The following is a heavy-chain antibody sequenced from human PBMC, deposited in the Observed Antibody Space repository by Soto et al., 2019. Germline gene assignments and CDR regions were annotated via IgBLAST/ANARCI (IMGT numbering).Heavy chain of an antibody. D-gene: IGHD6-13*01. V-gene: IGHV1-18*01. Sequence: VASVKVSCKASGYTFTSYGISWVRQAPGQGLEWMGWISAYNGNTNYAQKLQGRVTMTTDTSTSTAYMELRSLRSDDTAVYYCAGGAIYSSSWYQNYYYGMDVWGQGTTVTVSS. CDR1: GYTFTSYG. CDR2: ISAYNGNT. CDR3: AGGAIYSSSWYQNYYYGMDV. J-gene: IGHJ6*02.